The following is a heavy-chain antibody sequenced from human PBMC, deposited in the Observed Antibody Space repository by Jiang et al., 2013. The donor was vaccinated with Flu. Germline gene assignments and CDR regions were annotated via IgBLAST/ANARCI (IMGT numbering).Heavy chain of an antibody. CDR3: AGRGDSSSWSVLR. CDR1: GGSISSYY. D-gene: IGHD6-13*01. CDR2: IYYSGST. V-gene: IGHV4-59*01. J-gene: IGHJ4*02. Sequence: LLKPSETLSLTCTVSGGSISSYYWSWIRQPPGKGLEWIGYIYYSGSTNYNPSLKSRVTISVDTSKNQFSLKLSSVTAADTAVYYCAGRGDSSSWSVLRWGQGTLVTVSS.